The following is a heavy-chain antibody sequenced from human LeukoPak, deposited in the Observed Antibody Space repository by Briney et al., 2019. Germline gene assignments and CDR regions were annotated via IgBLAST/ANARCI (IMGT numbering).Heavy chain of an antibody. Sequence: PGGSLRLSCAASGFTFSSYSMNWVRQAPGKGLEWVGRIKSKTDGGTTDYAAPVKGRFTISRDDSKNTLYLQMNSLKTEDTAVYYCTTDQYYDGSGYGYWGQGTLVTVSS. V-gene: IGHV3-15*07. J-gene: IGHJ4*02. CDR3: TTDQYYDGSGYGY. D-gene: IGHD3-22*01. CDR1: GFTFSSYS. CDR2: IKSKTDGGTT.